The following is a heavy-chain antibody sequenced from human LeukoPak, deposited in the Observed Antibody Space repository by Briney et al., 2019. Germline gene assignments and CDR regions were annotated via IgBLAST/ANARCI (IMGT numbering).Heavy chain of an antibody. J-gene: IGHJ5*02. Sequence: SVKVSCKASGGTFSSYAISWVRQAPGQGLEWMGGIIPIFGTANYAQKFQGRVTITADESTSTAYMELSSLRSEDTAVYYCARALGYCSGGSCYSSWFDPWGQGTLVTVSS. CDR1: GGTFSSYA. V-gene: IGHV1-69*13. CDR3: ARALGYCSGGSCYSSWFDP. D-gene: IGHD2-15*01. CDR2: IIPIFGTA.